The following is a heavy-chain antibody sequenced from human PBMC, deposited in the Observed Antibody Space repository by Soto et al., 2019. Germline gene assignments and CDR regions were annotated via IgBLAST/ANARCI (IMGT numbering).Heavy chain of an antibody. CDR3: AKDKYPGSGSYKYYYFYYGMDV. D-gene: IGHD3-10*01. Sequence: EVQLLESGGGSVQPGGSLRLSCAASGYTFTTYAISWVRQAPGKGLEWVSTISGNGENTYYADPVKGRFTISRDNSKNTLYLQINSLRGKDTALYYCAKDKYPGSGSYKYYYFYYGMDVWGQGTAVTVSS. J-gene: IGHJ6*02. V-gene: IGHV3-23*01. CDR1: GYTFTTYA. CDR2: ISGNGENT.